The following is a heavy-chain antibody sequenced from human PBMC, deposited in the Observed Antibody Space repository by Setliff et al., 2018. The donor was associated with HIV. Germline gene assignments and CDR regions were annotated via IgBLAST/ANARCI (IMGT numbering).Heavy chain of an antibody. D-gene: IGHD3-10*01. V-gene: IGHV3-74*01. J-gene: IGHJ3*01. Sequence: GGSLRLSCAASGFTSSDYWMHWIRQAPGEGLVWVSRIRGDGTHTDYADSVRGRFTMSRDNAKNTVYLQMNDLRVEDTAVYYCAKDSRRGDAYNVGVFDFWGQGTMVTVSS. CDR1: GFTSSDYW. CDR2: IRGDGTHT. CDR3: AKDSRRGDAYNVGVFDF.